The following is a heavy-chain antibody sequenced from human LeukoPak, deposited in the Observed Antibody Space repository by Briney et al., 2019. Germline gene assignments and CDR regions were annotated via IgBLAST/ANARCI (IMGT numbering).Heavy chain of an antibody. Sequence: ASETLSLTCTVSGGSISSYYWSWIRQPPGKGLEWIGYIYYSGSTNYNPSLKSRVTISVDTSKNQFSLKLSSVTAADTAVYYCARAAYSGYENQYYFDYWGQGTLVTVSS. CDR1: GGSISSYY. D-gene: IGHD5-12*01. CDR2: IYYSGST. CDR3: ARAAYSGYENQYYFDY. J-gene: IGHJ4*02. V-gene: IGHV4-59*01.